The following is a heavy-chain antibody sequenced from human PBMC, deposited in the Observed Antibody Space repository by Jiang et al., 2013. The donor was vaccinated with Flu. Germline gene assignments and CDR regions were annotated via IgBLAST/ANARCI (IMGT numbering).Heavy chain of an antibody. V-gene: IGHV6-1*01. Sequence: SLTCAISGDSVSSNSAAWNWIRQSPSRGLEWLGRTYYRSKWYNDYAVSVKSRITINPDTSKNQFSLQLNSVIFEDTAIYYCAREVTQQWLYNWFDPWGQGILVTVSS. D-gene: IGHD6-19*01. CDR1: GDSVSSNSAA. CDR3: AREVTQQWLYNWFDP. J-gene: IGHJ5*02. CDR2: TYYRSKWYN.